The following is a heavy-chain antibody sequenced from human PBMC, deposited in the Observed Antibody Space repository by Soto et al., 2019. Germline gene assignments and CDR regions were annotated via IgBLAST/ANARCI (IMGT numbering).Heavy chain of an antibody. CDR1: GFTFSSYS. CDR2: ISSSSSTI. D-gene: IGHD3-16*01. Sequence: GGSLRLSCAASGFTFSSYSMNWVRQAPGKGLEWVSYISSSSSTIYYADSVKGRFTISRDNAKNSLYLQMNSLRDEDTAVYYCSRVSLMATSMEGGEVDYWRQGALVTVSS. V-gene: IGHV3-48*02. J-gene: IGHJ4*02. CDR3: SRVSLMATSMEGGEVDY.